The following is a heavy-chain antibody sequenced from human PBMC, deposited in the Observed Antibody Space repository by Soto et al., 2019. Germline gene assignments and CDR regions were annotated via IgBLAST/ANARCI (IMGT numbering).Heavy chain of an antibody. CDR1: GYSFTSYW. CDR3: ARLSARSGYYPLGYYYYVMDV. Sequence: GESLKISGKGSGYSFTSYWISWVRQMPGKGLEWMGRIDPSDSYTNYSPSFQGHVTISADKSISTAYLQWSSLKASDTAMYYCARLSARSGYYPLGYYYYVMDVWGQGTTVTVSS. D-gene: IGHD3-22*01. CDR2: IDPSDSYT. V-gene: IGHV5-10-1*01. J-gene: IGHJ6*02.